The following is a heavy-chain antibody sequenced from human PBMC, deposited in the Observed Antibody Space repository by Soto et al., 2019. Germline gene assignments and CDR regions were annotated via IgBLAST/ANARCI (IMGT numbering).Heavy chain of an antibody. CDR3: ARDEHDSSGYYYDY. D-gene: IGHD3-22*01. V-gene: IGHV3-23*01. CDR2: ISGSGGST. Sequence: GGSLRLSCAASVFTFSSYAMSWVRQAPGKGLEWASAISGSGGSTYYADSVKGRFTISRDNSKNTLYLQMNSLKADDSAVYYCARDEHDSSGYYYDYWGQGTPVTVSS. CDR1: VFTFSSYA. J-gene: IGHJ4*02.